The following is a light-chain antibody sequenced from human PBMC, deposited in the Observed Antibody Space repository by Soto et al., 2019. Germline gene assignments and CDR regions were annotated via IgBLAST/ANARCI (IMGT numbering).Light chain of an antibody. J-gene: IGKJ4*01. CDR1: QGISNF. CDR2: AAS. V-gene: IGKV1-27*01. Sequence: DIQMTQSPSSLSASVGDRVTITCRASQGISNFLAWYQQRPGKVPKLLIYAASTLQSEVPSRFSGSGSGTDFTLTISSPQTEDVATYYCQKYNSAPLTFGGGTKVEIK. CDR3: QKYNSAPLT.